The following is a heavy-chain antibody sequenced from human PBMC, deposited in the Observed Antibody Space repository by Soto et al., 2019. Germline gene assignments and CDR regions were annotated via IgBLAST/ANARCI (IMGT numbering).Heavy chain of an antibody. Sequence: GASVKVSCKASGYTFTGYYMHWVRQAPGQGLEWMGWINPNSGGTNYAQKFQGRVTMTRDTSISTAYMELSRLRSDDTAVYYCARIASSGYYCGSDYWGQGTLVTVSS. D-gene: IGHD3-22*01. J-gene: IGHJ4*02. CDR3: ARIASSGYYCGSDY. V-gene: IGHV1-2*02. CDR1: GYTFTGYY. CDR2: INPNSGGT.